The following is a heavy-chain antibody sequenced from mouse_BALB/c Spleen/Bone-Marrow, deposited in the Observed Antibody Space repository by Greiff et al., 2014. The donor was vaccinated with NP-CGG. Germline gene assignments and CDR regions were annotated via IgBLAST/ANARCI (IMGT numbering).Heavy chain of an antibody. D-gene: IGHD1-1*01. CDR3: ARGSNYYALNY. Sequence: EVQLVESGPGLVKPSQSLSLTCTVTGYSITSDYAWNWIRQFPGNKLEWMGYISYSGNTSYSPSLKSRISITRDTSKNQLFLQLNSVTTEDTATYYCARGSNYYALNYWGRGTSVTVSS. J-gene: IGHJ4*01. CDR2: ISYSGNT. CDR1: GYSITSDYA. V-gene: IGHV3-2*02.